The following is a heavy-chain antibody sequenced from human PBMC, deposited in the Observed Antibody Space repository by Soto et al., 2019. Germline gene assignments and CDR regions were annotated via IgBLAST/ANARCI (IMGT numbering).Heavy chain of an antibody. D-gene: IGHD3-10*01. CDR2: INAGNGNT. V-gene: IGHV1-3*01. J-gene: IGHJ6*02. Sequence: ASVKVSCKASGYTFTNYEMHWVRQAPGQRLEWMGWINAGNGNTKSSQKFQGRVTITRDTSASTAYMELSSLRSEDTAVYYCARCITLVRGVRSYGMDVWGQGTTVTVSS. CDR1: GYTFTNYE. CDR3: ARCITLVRGVRSYGMDV.